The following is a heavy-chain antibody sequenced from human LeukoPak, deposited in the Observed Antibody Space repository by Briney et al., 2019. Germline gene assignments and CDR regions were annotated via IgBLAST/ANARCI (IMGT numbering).Heavy chain of an antibody. D-gene: IGHD3-22*01. CDR3: ARGRSITMIAPPLGDAFDI. Sequence: SQTLSLTCTVSGGSISSGGYSWSWIRQHPGKGLEWIGYIYYSGSTYYNPSLKSRVTISVDTSKNQFSLKLSSVTAADTAVYYCARGRSITMIAPPLGDAFDIWGQGTMVTVSS. J-gene: IGHJ3*02. CDR2: IYYSGST. CDR1: GGSISSGGYS. V-gene: IGHV4-31*03.